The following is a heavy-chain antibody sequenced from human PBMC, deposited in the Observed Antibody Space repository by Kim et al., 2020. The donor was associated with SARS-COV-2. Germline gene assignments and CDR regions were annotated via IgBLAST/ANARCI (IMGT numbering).Heavy chain of an antibody. J-gene: IGHJ6*02. CDR1: GFTFRSYA. CDR2: ISYDGSNK. D-gene: IGHD2-15*01. V-gene: IGHV3-30*04. CDR3: ARDEDIVVVVAATEKFSRYYGMDV. Sequence: GGSLRLSCAASGFTFRSYAMHWVRQAPGKGLEWVAVISYDGSNKYYADSVKGRFTISRDNSKNTLNLQMNSLRAEDTAGYYCARDEDIVVVVAATEKFSRYYGMDVWGQGTTVTVAS.